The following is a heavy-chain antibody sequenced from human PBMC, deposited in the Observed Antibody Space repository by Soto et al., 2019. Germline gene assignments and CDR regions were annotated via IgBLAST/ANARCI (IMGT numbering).Heavy chain of an antibody. D-gene: IGHD1-1*01. J-gene: IGHJ4*02. CDR2: IYPSDSDT. V-gene: IGHV5-51*01. CDR1: GYNFAGYW. Sequence: PGESLKISCKGSGYNFAGYWIAWVRQMPGKGLELMGIIYPSDSDTRYRPSFQGQVTISADKSISSAYLQWSSLRASDTAMYYCARAGLSTRNFDYWGQGTPLTVS. CDR3: ARAGLSTRNFDY.